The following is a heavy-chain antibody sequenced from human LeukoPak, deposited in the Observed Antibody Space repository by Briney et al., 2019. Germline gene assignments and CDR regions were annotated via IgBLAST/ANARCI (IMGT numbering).Heavy chain of an antibody. CDR3: AKDYGMIVVVTYYFDY. Sequence: GGSLRLSCAACGFTFSSYAMMWVRQAPGKGVEWVSAISGSSGSTYYADSVKGRFTISRDNSKNTLYLQMNSLRAEDTAVYYCAKDYGMIVVVTYYFDYWGQGTLVTVSS. D-gene: IGHD3-22*01. V-gene: IGHV3-23*01. CDR1: GFTFSSYA. J-gene: IGHJ4*02. CDR2: ISGSSGST.